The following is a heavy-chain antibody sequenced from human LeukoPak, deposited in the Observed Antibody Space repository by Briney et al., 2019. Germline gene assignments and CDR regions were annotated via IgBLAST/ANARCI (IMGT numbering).Heavy chain of an antibody. CDR3: ARGYYDSRGFSNPFDS. Sequence: SETLSLSCTVSGASISSSYWSWLRQPPGKGLEWIAYIHTNGNTNSNPSLKSRVTVSVDASKNQFSPKLRSVAAADTALYYCARGYYDSRGFSNPFDSWGQGTLVTVSS. J-gene: IGHJ4*02. CDR1: GASISSSY. D-gene: IGHD3-22*01. V-gene: IGHV4-4*08. CDR2: IHTNGNT.